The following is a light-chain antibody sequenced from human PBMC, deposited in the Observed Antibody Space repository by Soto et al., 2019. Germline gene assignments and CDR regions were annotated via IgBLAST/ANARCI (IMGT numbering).Light chain of an antibody. CDR3: QQLKKYPLT. CDR2: DAA. J-gene: IGKJ4*01. CDR1: QGISSY. Sequence: FTQSPSSLYASVGDRVTITCRASQGISSYLGWYQQKPGKAPKLLIYDAATLQSGVPSRFSGSGSGTDFTLTITSLQPEDFATYYCQQLKKYPLTFGGGTKVDIK. V-gene: IGKV1-9*01.